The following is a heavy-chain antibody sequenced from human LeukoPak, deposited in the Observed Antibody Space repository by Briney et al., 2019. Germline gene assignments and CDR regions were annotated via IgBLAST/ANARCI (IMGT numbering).Heavy chain of an antibody. CDR3: ARGGATREFVIDY. Sequence: WETLSLTCTVSGCSISSSSYYWGWIRQPQGKGLEWIGSIYYSGSTYYNPSLKSRVTISVDTSKNQFSLKLSSVTAADTAVYYCARGGATREFVIDYWGQGTLVTVSS. J-gene: IGHJ4*02. V-gene: IGHV4-39*07. CDR1: GCSISSSSYY. D-gene: IGHD1-26*01. CDR2: IYYSGST.